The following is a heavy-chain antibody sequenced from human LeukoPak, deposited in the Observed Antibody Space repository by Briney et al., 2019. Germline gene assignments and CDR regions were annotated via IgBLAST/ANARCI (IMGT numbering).Heavy chain of an antibody. D-gene: IGHD5-12*01. CDR1: GGSFSGYY. J-gene: IGHJ5*02. Sequence: SETLSLTCAFYGGSFSGYYWSWIRQPPGKGLEWVGEINHSGSTNYNPSHKSRVTISADTYKIQFSLKLSSVTAAETAVYYCARVRAVATIHYNWFDPWGQGTLVTVSS. V-gene: IGHV4-34*01. CDR2: INHSGST. CDR3: ARVRAVATIHYNWFDP.